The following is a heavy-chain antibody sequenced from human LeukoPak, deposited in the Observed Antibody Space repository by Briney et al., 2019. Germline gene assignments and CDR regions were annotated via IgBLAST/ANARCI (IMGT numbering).Heavy chain of an antibody. CDR3: ARDCGFGEFYFDY. D-gene: IGHD3-10*01. CDR2: IYYSGST. J-gene: IGHJ4*02. V-gene: IGHV4-59*01. Sequence: PSETLSLTCTVSGGSISSYYWSWIRQPPGKGLEWIGYIYYSGSTNYNPSLKSRVTISVDTSKNQFSLKLSSVTAADTAVYYCARDCGFGEFYFDYWGQGTLVTVSS. CDR1: GGSISSYY.